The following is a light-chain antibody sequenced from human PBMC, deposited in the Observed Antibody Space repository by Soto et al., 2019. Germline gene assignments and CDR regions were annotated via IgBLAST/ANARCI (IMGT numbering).Light chain of an antibody. CDR3: QQYVTSPYI. CDR2: GAS. CDR1: HSVSSN. J-gene: IGKJ2*01. V-gene: IGKV3-15*01. Sequence: IVMTQSPATLSVSPGERATLSCRASHSVSSNLAWYQQKPGQPPRLLIYGASTRATGFPARFSGSGSGTEFSLTISSLQSEDFAVYYCQQYVTSPYIFGQGTKLEIK.